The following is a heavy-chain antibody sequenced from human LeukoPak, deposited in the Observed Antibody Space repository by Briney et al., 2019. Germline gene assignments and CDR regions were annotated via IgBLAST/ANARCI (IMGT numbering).Heavy chain of an antibody. D-gene: IGHD3-22*01. J-gene: IGHJ4*02. CDR3: ARGQYYYDSSGYYFTLDY. V-gene: IGHV1-69*04. CDR2: IIPIFGIA. Sequence: SVKVSCKASGGTFSSYVISWVRQAPGQGLEWMGRIIPIFGIANYAQKFQGRVTITADKSTSTAYMELSSLRSEDTAVYYCARGQYYYDSSGYYFTLDYWGQGTLVTVSS. CDR1: GGTFSSYV.